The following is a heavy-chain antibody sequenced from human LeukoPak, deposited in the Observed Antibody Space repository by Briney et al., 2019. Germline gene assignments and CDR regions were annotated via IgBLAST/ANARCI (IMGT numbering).Heavy chain of an antibody. CDR2: INPNSGGT. Sequence: GASVKVSCKASGGTFSSYAINWVRQAPGQGLEWMGWINPNSGGTNYAQKFQGRVTMTRDTSISTAYMELSRLRSDDTAVYYCARGYYDILTGYYSYRNPNDAFDIWGQGTMVTVSS. J-gene: IGHJ3*02. V-gene: IGHV1-2*02. CDR3: ARGYYDILTGYYSYRNPNDAFDI. D-gene: IGHD3-9*01. CDR1: GGTFSSYA.